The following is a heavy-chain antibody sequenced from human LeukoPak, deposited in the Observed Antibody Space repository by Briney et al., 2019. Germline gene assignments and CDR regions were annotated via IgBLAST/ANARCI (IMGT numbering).Heavy chain of an antibody. CDR2: IYYSGNT. Sequence: PSETLSLTCTVSGGSISSYYWSWIRQPPGKGLEWIGYIYYSGNTNYNPSLKSRVTISVDTSKNQFSLQLNSVTPEDTAVYYCARFFLYGSGRYAFDIWGQGTMVTVSS. V-gene: IGHV4-59*12. D-gene: IGHD3-10*01. J-gene: IGHJ3*02. CDR3: ARFFLYGSGRYAFDI. CDR1: GGSISSYY.